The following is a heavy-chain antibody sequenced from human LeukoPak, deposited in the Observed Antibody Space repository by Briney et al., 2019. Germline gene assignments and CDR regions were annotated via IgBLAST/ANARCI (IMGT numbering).Heavy chain of an antibody. CDR1: GFTFSSYE. CDR2: ISPAGET. V-gene: IGHV3-13*01. J-gene: IGHJ6*01. Sequence: GGSLRLSCAGSGFTFSSYEMHWVRQATGKGLEGGSTISPAGETYYPGSVKGRFTIAREDARHSLYLQMNSLRAGDTAVYYCARESPGGYYAMDVWGQGTTVTVSS. D-gene: IGHD3-10*01. CDR3: ARESPGGYYAMDV.